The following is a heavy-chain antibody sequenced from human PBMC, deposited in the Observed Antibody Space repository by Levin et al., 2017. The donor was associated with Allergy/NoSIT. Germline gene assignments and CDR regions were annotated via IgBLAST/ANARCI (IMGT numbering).Heavy chain of an antibody. J-gene: IGHJ3*02. CDR2: ISYDGSNK. V-gene: IGHV3-30*18. Sequence: GGSLRLSCAASGFTFSSYGMHWVRQAPGKGLEWVAVISYDGSNKYYADSVKGRFTISRDNSKNTLYLQMNSLRAEDTAVYYCAKELLTVTRGAFDIWGQGTMVTVSS. CDR3: AKELLTVTRGAFDI. D-gene: IGHD4-17*01. CDR1: GFTFSSYG.